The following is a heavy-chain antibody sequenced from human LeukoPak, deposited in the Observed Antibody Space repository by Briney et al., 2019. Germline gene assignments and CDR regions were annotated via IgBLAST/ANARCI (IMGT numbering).Heavy chain of an antibody. V-gene: IGHV4-34*01. D-gene: IGHD3-10*01. CDR1: GGSFSGYY. Sequence: SETLSLTCAVYGGSFSGYYWSWIRQPPGKGLEWIGEINHSGSTNYNPSLKSRVTTSVDTSKNQFSLKLSSVTAADTAVYYCARGSYYYGSGSYSIHLFDYWGQGTLVTVSS. J-gene: IGHJ4*02. CDR3: ARGSYYYGSGSYSIHLFDY. CDR2: INHSGST.